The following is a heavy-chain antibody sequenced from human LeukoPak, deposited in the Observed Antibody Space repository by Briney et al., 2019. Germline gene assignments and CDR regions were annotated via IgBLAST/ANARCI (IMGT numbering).Heavy chain of an antibody. CDR3: ATLPTSLTPFDY. J-gene: IGHJ4*02. V-gene: IGHV3-30*03. CDR2: ISYDGSNK. CDR1: GFTFSSYG. Sequence: GRSLRLSCAASGFTFSSYGMHWVRQAPGKGLEWVAVISYDGSNKYYADSVKGRFTISRDNSKNTLYLQMNSLRAEDTAVYYCATLPTSLTPFDYWGQGTLVTVSS. D-gene: IGHD1-14*01.